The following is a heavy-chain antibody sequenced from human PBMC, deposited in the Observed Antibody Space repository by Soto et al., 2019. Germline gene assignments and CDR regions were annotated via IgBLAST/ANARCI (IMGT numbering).Heavy chain of an antibody. D-gene: IGHD1-7*01. CDR3: ARGGFIGTPHDY. Sequence: PGESLKISCKASGYNFGGYWIGWVRQMPGKGLEWMGIIFPGDSDTRYSPSFQGQVTISADKSISTVYLQWRSLKASDTAIYFCARGGFIGTPHDYWGQGTRGTASS. CDR1: GYNFGGYW. V-gene: IGHV5-51*01. CDR2: IFPGDSDT. J-gene: IGHJ4*02.